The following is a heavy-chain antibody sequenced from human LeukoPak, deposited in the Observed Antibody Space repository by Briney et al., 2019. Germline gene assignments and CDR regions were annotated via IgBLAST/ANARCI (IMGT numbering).Heavy chain of an antibody. V-gene: IGHV3-30-3*01. CDR1: GFTFKSYA. CDR3: AREKLSGYGPTDY. Sequence: GGSLRLSCSASGFTFKSYAMHWVRQAPGKGLEWVAVISYDGSNKYYADSVKGRFTISRDNSKNTLYLQMNSLRAEDTAVYYCAREKLSGYGPTDYWGQGTLVTVSS. J-gene: IGHJ4*02. CDR2: ISYDGSNK. D-gene: IGHD5-12*01.